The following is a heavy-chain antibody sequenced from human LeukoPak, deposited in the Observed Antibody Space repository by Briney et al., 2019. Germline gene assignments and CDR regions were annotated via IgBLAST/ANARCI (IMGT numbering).Heavy chain of an antibody. D-gene: IGHD6-13*01. Sequence: TGGSLRLSCAASGFTFSSYSMNWVRQAPGKGLEWVSSISSSSSYIYYADSVKGRFTIPRDNAKNSLYLQMNSLRAEDTAVYYCARKSSSWYTLFEYWGQGTLVTVSS. J-gene: IGHJ4*02. CDR1: GFTFSSYS. V-gene: IGHV3-21*01. CDR2: ISSSSSYI. CDR3: ARKSSSWYTLFEY.